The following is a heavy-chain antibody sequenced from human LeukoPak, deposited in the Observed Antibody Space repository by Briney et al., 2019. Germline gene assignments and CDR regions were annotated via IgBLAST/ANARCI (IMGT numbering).Heavy chain of an antibody. D-gene: IGHD3-10*01. CDR1: GFTFRMYA. J-gene: IGHJ6*02. CDR2: ISGGVGST. CDR3: ATSMVRGLLPYYYYAMDV. V-gene: IGHV3-23*01. Sequence: GGSLRLPCAASGFTFRMYAMTWVRQAPGKGLEWVSAISGGVGSTYYADFVKGRFTISRDNSKNTVYLQVNSLRADDTAVFYCATSMVRGLLPYYYYAMDVWGQGTTVTVSS.